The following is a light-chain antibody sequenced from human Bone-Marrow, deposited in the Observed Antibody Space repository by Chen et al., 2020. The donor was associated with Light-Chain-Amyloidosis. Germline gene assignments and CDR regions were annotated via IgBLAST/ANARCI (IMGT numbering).Light chain of an antibody. J-gene: IGLJ2*01. V-gene: IGLV3-25*03. Sequence: SYELTQPPSVSVSPGKTARITCSGDDLPTKYAYWYQQKPRQAPVLVIHRDTERPSGISERFSGSSSGTTATLTISGVQAEDEADYHCQSADSSGTYEVIFGGGTKLTVL. CDR2: RDT. CDR1: DLPTKY. CDR3: QSADSSGTYEVI.